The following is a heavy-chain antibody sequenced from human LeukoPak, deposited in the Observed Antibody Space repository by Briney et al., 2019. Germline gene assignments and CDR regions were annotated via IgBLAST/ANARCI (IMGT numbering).Heavy chain of an antibody. CDR1: GFTFDSYA. Sequence: GGSLRLSCAASGFTFDSYAMNWVRQAPGKGLEWLAVISDSGSDTYYADSVKGRFTISRGNSKNTLYVQMNSLRAEDTAVYYCAKGYYGNYFDYWGQGTLVTVSS. CDR3: AKGYYGNYFDY. CDR2: ISDSGSDT. V-gene: IGHV3-23*01. D-gene: IGHD3-22*01. J-gene: IGHJ4*02.